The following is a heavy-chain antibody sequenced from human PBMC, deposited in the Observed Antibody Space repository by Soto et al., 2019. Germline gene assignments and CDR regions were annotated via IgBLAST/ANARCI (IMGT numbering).Heavy chain of an antibody. CDR2: ISYDGSNK. Sequence: GGSLRLSCAASGFTFSSYGMHWVRQAPGKGLEWVAVISYDGSNKYYADSVKGRFTISRDNSKNTLYLQMNSLRAEDTAVYYCAKDLEELLLRFLESGHYGMDVWGQGTTVTVSS. CDR1: GFTFSSYG. CDR3: AKDLEELLLRFLESGHYGMDV. V-gene: IGHV3-30*18. D-gene: IGHD3-3*01. J-gene: IGHJ6*01.